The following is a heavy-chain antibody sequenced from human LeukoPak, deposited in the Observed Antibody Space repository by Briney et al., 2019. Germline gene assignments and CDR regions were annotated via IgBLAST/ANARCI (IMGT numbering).Heavy chain of an antibody. Sequence: SVKVSCKASGGTFSSYAISWVRQAPGQGLEWMGGIIPIFGTANYAQKFQGRVTITADESTSTAYMELSSLRSEDTAVYYCARRVGYYYDSSGPRDGMDVWGQGTTVTVSS. J-gene: IGHJ6*02. CDR3: ARRVGYYYDSSGPRDGMDV. CDR2: IIPIFGTA. D-gene: IGHD3-22*01. CDR1: GGTFSSYA. V-gene: IGHV1-69*13.